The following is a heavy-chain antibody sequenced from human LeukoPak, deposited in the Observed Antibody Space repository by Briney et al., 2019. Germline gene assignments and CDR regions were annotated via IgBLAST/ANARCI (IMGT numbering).Heavy chain of an antibody. Sequence: GGSLRLSCAASGFTFSDYWMHWVRQAPGKGLVWVSRIDTDGSSATYADSVKGRFTISRDNSKNTLYLQMNSLRAEDTAVYYCARRIRFLEWFLDYWGQGTLVTVSS. J-gene: IGHJ4*02. CDR3: ARRIRFLEWFLDY. V-gene: IGHV3-74*01. CDR2: IDTDGSSA. D-gene: IGHD3-3*01. CDR1: GFTFSDYW.